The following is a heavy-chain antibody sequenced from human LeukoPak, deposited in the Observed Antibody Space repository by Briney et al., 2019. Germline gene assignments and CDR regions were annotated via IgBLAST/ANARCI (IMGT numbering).Heavy chain of an antibody. J-gene: IGHJ1*01. CDR2: IWYDGSKK. Sequence: RGSLRLSCAASGFTFSSYAMSWVRQAPGKGLEWVAVIWYDGSKKYYGDSVRGRFTISRDNSKNTLYPQMNSLRAEDTAVYYCAQDRTVVTPRYFQHWGQGTLVTVSS. D-gene: IGHD4-23*01. CDR1: GFTFSSYA. CDR3: AQDRTVVTPRYFQH. V-gene: IGHV3-33*03.